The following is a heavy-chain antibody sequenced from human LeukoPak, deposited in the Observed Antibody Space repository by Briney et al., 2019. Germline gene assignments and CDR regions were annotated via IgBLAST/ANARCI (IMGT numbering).Heavy chain of an antibody. D-gene: IGHD3-3*01. Sequence: GGSLRLSCAASGFTFSSYSMNWVRQAPGKGLEWVSSISSSSSYIYYADSVKGRFTISRDNAKNSLYLQMNSLRAEDTAVYYCARGFTYYDFWSGYNTAFDYWGQGTLVTVSS. CDR3: ARGFTYYDFWSGYNTAFDY. J-gene: IGHJ4*02. CDR1: GFTFSSYS. CDR2: ISSSSSYI. V-gene: IGHV3-21*01.